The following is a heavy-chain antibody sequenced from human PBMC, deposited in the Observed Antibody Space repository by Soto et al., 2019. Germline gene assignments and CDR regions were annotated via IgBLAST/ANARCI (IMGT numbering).Heavy chain of an antibody. V-gene: IGHV6-1*01. CDR3: ARLSSGREGLVVAFDY. CDR2: TYYRSKWYN. CDR1: GDSVSSNSAA. Sequence: SQTLSLTCAISGDSVSSNSAAWNWIRQSPSRGLEWLGRTYYRSKWYNDYAVSVKSRITINPDTSKNQFSLQLNSVTPEDTVVYYCARLSSGREGLVVAFDYWGQGTLVTVSS. D-gene: IGHD6-19*01. J-gene: IGHJ4*02.